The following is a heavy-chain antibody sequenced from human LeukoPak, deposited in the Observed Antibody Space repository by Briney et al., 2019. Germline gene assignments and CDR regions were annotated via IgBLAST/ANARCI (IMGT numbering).Heavy chain of an antibody. CDR2: IYTSGST. Sequence: SETLSLTCTVSGVSISSYYWSWIRQPAGKGLEWIGRIYTSGSTNYNPSLKSRVTMSVDTSKNQFSLKLTSVTAADTAVYYCARSSVYRSSWLIDYWGQGTLVTVSS. CDR1: GVSISSYY. V-gene: IGHV4-4*07. J-gene: IGHJ4*02. D-gene: IGHD6-13*01. CDR3: ARSSVYRSSWLIDY.